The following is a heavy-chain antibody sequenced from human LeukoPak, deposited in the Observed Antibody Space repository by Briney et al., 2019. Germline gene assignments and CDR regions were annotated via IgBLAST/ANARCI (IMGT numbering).Heavy chain of an antibody. CDR1: GFTFSNYW. CDR3: ARSPSDYDALDI. D-gene: IGHD4-17*01. CDR2: IKQDGSEK. Sequence: GGSLRLSCAASGFTFSNYWMSWVRQAPGKGLEWVANIKQDGSEKNYVDSVRGRFTISRDNAKNSLYLQMNSLRAEDTAVYYCARSPSDYDALDIWGQGTMVTVSS. J-gene: IGHJ3*02. V-gene: IGHV3-7*01.